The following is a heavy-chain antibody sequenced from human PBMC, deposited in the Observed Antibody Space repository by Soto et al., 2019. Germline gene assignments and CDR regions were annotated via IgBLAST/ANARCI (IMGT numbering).Heavy chain of an antibody. CDR1: GYTFTSYD. CDR2: MNPNTGNS. CDR3: ARRAETNGWNGFGADKYYFDF. J-gene: IGHJ4*02. D-gene: IGHD1-1*01. Sequence: ASVKVSCKASGYTFTSYDIYWGRPATGQGLEWMGWMNPNTGNSGYAQKFQGRVTMTSDTSISTAHMELSSLRSEDTAVYYCARRAETNGWNGFGADKYYFDFWGQGTLVTVSS. V-gene: IGHV1-8*01.